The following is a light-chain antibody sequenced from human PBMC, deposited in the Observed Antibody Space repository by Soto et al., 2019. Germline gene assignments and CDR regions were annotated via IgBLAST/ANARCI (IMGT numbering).Light chain of an antibody. J-gene: IGLJ2*01. CDR1: SGSVSTSYY. V-gene: IGLV8-61*01. CDR3: VLYMGSGSVV. Sequence: QTVVTQEPSFSVSPGGTVTLTCGLSSGSVSTSYYPSWYQQTPGQAPRTLIYSTNTRSSGVPDRFSGSILGNKAALTITGGQAYDESDYYCVLYMGSGSVVFGGGTKLTVL. CDR2: STN.